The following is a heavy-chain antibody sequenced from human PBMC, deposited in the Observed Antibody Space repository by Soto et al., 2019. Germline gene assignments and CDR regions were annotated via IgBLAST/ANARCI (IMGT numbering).Heavy chain of an antibody. Sequence: QVTLKESGPVLVKPTETLTLTCTASGFSLSTARVGVSWIRQPPGKALEWLAHIFSNDEKSYSTSLKSRLSISRDTSKNQVVLTMTNVDPLDTATYFCARIPYYGSGTYPFDSWGQGTQVTVSS. D-gene: IGHD3-10*01. CDR2: IFSNDEK. CDR1: GFSLSTARVG. J-gene: IGHJ4*02. CDR3: ARIPYYGSGTYPFDS. V-gene: IGHV2-26*01.